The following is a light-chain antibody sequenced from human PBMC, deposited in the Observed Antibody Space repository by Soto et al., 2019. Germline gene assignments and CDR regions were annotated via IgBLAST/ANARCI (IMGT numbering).Light chain of an antibody. Sequence: QSALTQPASVSGSPGQSITISCTGTSSDVGGYNYISWYQQHPGKAPKLMISEVSNRPSGVSNRFSGSKSGNTASLTISELQAEDEADYYCSSYTSSSTLLVFGGGTKLTVL. J-gene: IGLJ2*01. CDR2: EVS. V-gene: IGLV2-14*01. CDR3: SSYTSSSTLLV. CDR1: SSDVGGYNY.